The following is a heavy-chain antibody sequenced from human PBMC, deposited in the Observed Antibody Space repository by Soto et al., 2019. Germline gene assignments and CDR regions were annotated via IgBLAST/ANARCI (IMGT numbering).Heavy chain of an antibody. Sequence: QVQLVQSGAEVKKPGSSVKVSCKASGGTFSSYAISWVRQAPGQGLEWMGGIIPIFGTANYAQKFQGRGTRTADEATSTAYMELSSLRSEDTAVEYCARGRGYSGGGGGWGDYWGQGTLGTVSS. CDR2: IIPIFGTA. CDR3: ARGRGYSGGGGGWGDY. J-gene: IGHJ4*02. CDR1: GGTFSSYA. V-gene: IGHV1-69*01. D-gene: IGHD5-12*01.